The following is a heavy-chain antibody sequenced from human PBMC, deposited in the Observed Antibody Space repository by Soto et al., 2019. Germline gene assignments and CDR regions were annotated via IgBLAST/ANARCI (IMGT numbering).Heavy chain of an antibody. Sequence: EVQLLESGGGLVQPGGSLRLSCAASGFTFSSYAMSWVRQAPGKGLEWVSAISGSGGSTYYADSVKGRFTISRDNSQKHLYLPMNSPGGEDTAVYYLANQASAAAGTSLHYYMDGWGKGTTVTVSS. CDR3: ANQASAAAGTSLHYYMDG. CDR1: GFTFSSYA. CDR2: ISGSGGST. V-gene: IGHV3-23*01. D-gene: IGHD6-13*01. J-gene: IGHJ6*03.